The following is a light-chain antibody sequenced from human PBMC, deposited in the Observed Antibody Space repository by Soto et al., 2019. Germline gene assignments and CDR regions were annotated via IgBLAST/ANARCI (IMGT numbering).Light chain of an antibody. CDR1: QTVSGSY. V-gene: IGKV3-20*01. CDR3: QHYGPAPWM. J-gene: IGKJ1*01. Sequence: EIVLTQSAGTLSLSPGERATLSCRASQTVSGSYLAWFQQKPGQAPRLLIYAASTRAAGVPDRFSGSGSGTDFSLTINRLEPEDFAVYYCQHYGPAPWMFGQGTKVEIK. CDR2: AAS.